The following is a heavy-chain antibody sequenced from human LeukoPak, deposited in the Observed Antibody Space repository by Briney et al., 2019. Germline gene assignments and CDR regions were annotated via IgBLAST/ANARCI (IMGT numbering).Heavy chain of an antibody. CDR3: ASAHGGSGYDRPFDY. J-gene: IGHJ4*02. V-gene: IGHV3-48*03. CDR1: RFYFSTYD. D-gene: IGHD5-12*01. CDR2: IDSSASTT. Sequence: QSGGSLRLSCTASRFYFSTYDMNWVRQVPGKGLEWVSYIDSSASTTYYAGSVQGRFTISRDNAKNSLYLQMRSLRVEDTAFYYCASAHGGSGYDRPFDYWGQGTLVTVSS.